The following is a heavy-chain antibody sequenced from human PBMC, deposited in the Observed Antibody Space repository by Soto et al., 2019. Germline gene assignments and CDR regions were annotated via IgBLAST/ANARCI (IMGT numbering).Heavy chain of an antibody. J-gene: IGHJ4*02. Sequence: RASVRVFCKASGYTFTSYGISWVRQAPGQGLEWMGWISAYNGNTNYAQKLQGRVTMTTDTSTSTAYMELRSLRSDDTAVYYCARDRPHLITMIVVAQGPLFDYWGQGTLVTRLL. CDR2: ISAYNGNT. CDR3: ARDRPHLITMIVVAQGPLFDY. V-gene: IGHV1-18*04. CDR1: GYTFTSYG. D-gene: IGHD3-22*01.